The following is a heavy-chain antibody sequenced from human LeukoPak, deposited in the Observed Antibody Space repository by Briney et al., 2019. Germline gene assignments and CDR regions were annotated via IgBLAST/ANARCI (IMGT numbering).Heavy chain of an antibody. CDR3: AREGSGYPF. CDR2: INPNSGGT. Sequence: ASVKVSCKASGYTFTGYYMHWVRQAPGQGLEWTGWINPNSGGTNYAQKFQGRVTMTRDTSISTAYMEVSRLTSDDTAVFYCAREGSGYPFWGQGTLVTVSS. J-gene: IGHJ4*02. CDR1: GYTFTGYY. V-gene: IGHV1-2*02. D-gene: IGHD5-12*01.